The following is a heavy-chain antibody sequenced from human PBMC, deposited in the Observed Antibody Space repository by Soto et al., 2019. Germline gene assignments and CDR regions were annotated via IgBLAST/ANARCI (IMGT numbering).Heavy chain of an antibody. Sequence: QVQLVQSGAEVKKPGASVKVSCKASGYTFTRSGISWVRQAPGQGPEWMGWISSYNGDTNYAQTFQGRVTMTTDTSTSTAYMELRSCRSDDTAVYYCAREGVAPYYYYCIDVWGQGTPVTVSS. CDR1: GYTFTRSG. CDR3: AREGVAPYYYYCIDV. D-gene: IGHD5-12*01. J-gene: IGHJ6*02. CDR2: ISSYNGDT. V-gene: IGHV1-18*01.